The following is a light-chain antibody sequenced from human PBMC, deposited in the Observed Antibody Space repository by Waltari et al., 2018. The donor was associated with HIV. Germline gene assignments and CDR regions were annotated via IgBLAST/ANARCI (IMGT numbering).Light chain of an antibody. CDR1: SGHSSNA. Sequence: QPVLTQPPSASGSLGASVKLTCTLSSGHSSNAIAWHQQQPEKGPRFLMKVNSDGSHNRGAGIPDRFAGSTYGAERYLTISSLQSEDEADYYCQTWDTGIAVFGGGTKLTVL. V-gene: IGLV4-69*01. J-gene: IGLJ3*02. CDR3: QTWDTGIAV. CDR2: VNSDGSH.